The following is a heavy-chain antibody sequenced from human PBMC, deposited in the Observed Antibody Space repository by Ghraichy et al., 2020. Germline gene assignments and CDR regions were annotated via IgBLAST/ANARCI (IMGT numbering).Heavy chain of an antibody. Sequence: GGSLRLSCAVSGFTFSDHYMSWIRQAPGKGLEWISYISTSGTYTDYADSVKGRFTISRDDAKNSLYLQINSLRAEDTAVYYCARPRGYCDGVTCSGDVFEYWGQGTLVTVSS. CDR1: GFTFSDHY. CDR2: ISTSGTYT. V-gene: IGHV3-11*06. CDR3: ARPRGYCDGVTCSGDVFEY. D-gene: IGHD2-15*01. J-gene: IGHJ4*02.